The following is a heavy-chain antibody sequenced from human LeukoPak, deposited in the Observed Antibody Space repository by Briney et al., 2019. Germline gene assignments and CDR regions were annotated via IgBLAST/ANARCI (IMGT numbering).Heavy chain of an antibody. CDR1: GFTFSRYS. D-gene: IGHD5-12*01. Sequence: GGSLRLSCAASGFTFSRYSMNWVRQAPGKGPQWVSSISSSSSAKYYADSVRGRFTISRDNAKNSLYLQMNSLRAEDTAVYYCAKAYFLYSGYGRGYFDHWGQATLVSVSS. J-gene: IGHJ4*02. V-gene: IGHV3-48*01. CDR2: ISSSSSAK. CDR3: AKAYFLYSGYGRGYFDH.